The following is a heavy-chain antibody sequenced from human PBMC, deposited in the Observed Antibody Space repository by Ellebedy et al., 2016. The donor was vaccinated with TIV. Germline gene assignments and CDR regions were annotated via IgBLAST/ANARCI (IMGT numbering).Heavy chain of an antibody. D-gene: IGHD4-17*01. Sequence: GGSLRLSCAASGFNFTDFGMHWVRQAPGKGLEWVSVIYFDGTTKYYADSVKGRFTISRDNSKNTLYLHMNSLRAGDTAVYYCATLYDYGDDGRAFDVWGPGTLVTVS. CDR3: ATLYDYGDDGRAFDV. J-gene: IGHJ3*01. CDR2: IYFDGTTK. CDR1: GFNFTDFG. V-gene: IGHV3-33*03.